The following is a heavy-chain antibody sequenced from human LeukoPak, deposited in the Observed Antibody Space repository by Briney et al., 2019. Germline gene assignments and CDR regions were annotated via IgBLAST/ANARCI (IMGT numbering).Heavy chain of an antibody. CDR2: IYYTGST. CDR1: GGSISSISYY. J-gene: IGHJ4*02. D-gene: IGHD3-3*01. CDR3: GRGGVLAIFYDFWSGYYPRVPGGNYFDY. V-gene: IGHV4-39*01. Sequence: SETLSLTCTISGGSISSISYYWGWIRQPPGKGLEWIGSIYYTGSTYYNPSLKSRVTVSVDTSKNRFSLKLSSVTAADTAVYYCGRGGVLAIFYDFWSGYYPRVPGGNYFDYWGQGTLVTVSS.